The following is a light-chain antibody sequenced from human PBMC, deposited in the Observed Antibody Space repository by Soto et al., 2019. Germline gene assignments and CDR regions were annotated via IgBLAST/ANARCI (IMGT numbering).Light chain of an antibody. CDR2: EVN. CDR1: SSDVGGYNY. Sequence: QSALTQPASVSGSPGQSITISCTGTSSDVGGYNYVSWYQQHPGKARKLMIYEVNNRRSGVSNRFSGSKAGNTASLTISGLQAEDEAVYYCTSYGTGSTVFGTGTKVT. V-gene: IGLV2-14*01. CDR3: TSYGTGSTV. J-gene: IGLJ1*01.